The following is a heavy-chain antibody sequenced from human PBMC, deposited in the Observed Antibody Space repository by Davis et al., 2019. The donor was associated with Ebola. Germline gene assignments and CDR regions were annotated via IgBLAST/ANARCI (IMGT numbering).Heavy chain of an antibody. Sequence: PGGSLRPSCTVSGGSISTYYWSWIRQPPGKGLEWTGYMYNSGSTNYNPALKSRVTISGDTSKNQFSLKVSSVTDADTAVYYCARDLGLRGWFDPWGQGTMVIVSS. CDR2: MYNSGST. D-gene: IGHD4-17*01. CDR3: ARDLGLRGWFDP. V-gene: IGHV4-59*01. J-gene: IGHJ5*02. CDR1: GGSISTYY.